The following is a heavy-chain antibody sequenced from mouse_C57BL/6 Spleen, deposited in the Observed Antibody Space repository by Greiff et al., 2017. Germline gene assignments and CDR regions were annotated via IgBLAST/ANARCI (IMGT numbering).Heavy chain of an antibody. J-gene: IGHJ3*01. CDR3: TTWWLLQVAY. V-gene: IGHV14-4*01. Sequence: EVKLMESGAELVRPGASVKLSCTASGFNIKDDYMHWVKQRPEQGLEWIGWIDPENGDTEYASKFQGKATITADTSSNTAYLQLSSLTSEDTAVYYCTTWWLLQVAYWGQGTLVTVSA. D-gene: IGHD2-3*01. CDR2: IDPENGDT. CDR1: GFNIKDDY.